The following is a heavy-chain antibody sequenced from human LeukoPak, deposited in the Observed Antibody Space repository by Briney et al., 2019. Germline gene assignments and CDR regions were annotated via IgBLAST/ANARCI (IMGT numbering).Heavy chain of an antibody. CDR1: GFTLSSYA. J-gene: IGHJ1*01. V-gene: IGHV3-23*01. CDR3: AKEIYGDSTGGRFQQ. Sequence: GGSLRLSCAASGFTLSSYAMNWVRQAPGKGLEWVSGISGSGSAYYADSVKGRFTLSRDNSKNTLYLQMNSLRAEDTAVYYCAKEIYGDSTGGRFQQWGQGTLVTVSS. CDR2: ISGSGSA. D-gene: IGHD4-17*01.